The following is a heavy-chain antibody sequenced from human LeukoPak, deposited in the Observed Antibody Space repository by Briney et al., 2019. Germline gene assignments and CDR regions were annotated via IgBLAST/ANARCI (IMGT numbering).Heavy chain of an antibody. CDR2: INTGGSS. V-gene: IGHV4-4*07. D-gene: IGHD3-10*01. CDR3: VRARSGSYIDY. CDR1: GDSISSYY. J-gene: IGHJ4*02. Sequence: SETLSLTCTVSGDSISSYYWNWIRQPAGKGLEWIGRINTGGSSNYNPSLKSRVTMSIDTSKNQFSLKLSSATAADTAVYYCVRARSGSYIDYWGQGTLVTVSS.